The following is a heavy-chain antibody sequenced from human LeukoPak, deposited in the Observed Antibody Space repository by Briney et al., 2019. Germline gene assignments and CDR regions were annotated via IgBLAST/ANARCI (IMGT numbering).Heavy chain of an antibody. J-gene: IGHJ4*02. V-gene: IGHV3-21*01. CDR1: GFTFSRYS. D-gene: IGHD1-26*01. Sequence: GGSLRLSCAASGFTFSRYSMNWVRQAPGKGLEWVSSISISSNYIYYTDSVKGRCTISRDNGKNSLYLQMNSLRAEDTAVYYCARDWMEGATFEIQGPVDYWGQGTLVSVSS. CDR2: ISISSNYI. CDR3: ARDWMEGATFEIQGPVDY.